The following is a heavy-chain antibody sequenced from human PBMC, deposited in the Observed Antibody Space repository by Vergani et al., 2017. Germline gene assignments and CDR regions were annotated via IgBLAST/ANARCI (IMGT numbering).Heavy chain of an antibody. D-gene: IGHD6-19*01. CDR1: GFTFSSYS. CDR2: ISSSSSTI. J-gene: IGHJ4*02. V-gene: IGHV3-48*02. CDR3: ARTPGYSSGWDFDY. Sequence: EVQLVESGGGLVQPGGSLRLSCAASGFTFSSYSMNWVRQAPGKGLEWVSYISSSSSTIYYADSVKGRFPITRDNAKNSLYLQMNSLRDEDTAVYYCARTPGYSSGWDFDYWGQGTLVTVSS.